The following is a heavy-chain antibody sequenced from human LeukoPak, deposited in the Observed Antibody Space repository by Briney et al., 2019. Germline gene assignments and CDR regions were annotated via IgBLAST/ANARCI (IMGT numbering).Heavy chain of an antibody. CDR1: GGTFSSYA. J-gene: IGHJ4*02. D-gene: IGHD3-10*01. CDR2: IIPIFGTA. CDR3: ASFQGFGELALDY. Sequence: ASVKVSCKASGGTFSSYAISWVRQAPGQGLEWMGGIIPIFGTANYAQKFQGRVTMTRDMSTSTVYMELSSLRSEDTAVYYCASFQGFGELALDYWGQGTLVTVSS. V-gene: IGHV1-69*05.